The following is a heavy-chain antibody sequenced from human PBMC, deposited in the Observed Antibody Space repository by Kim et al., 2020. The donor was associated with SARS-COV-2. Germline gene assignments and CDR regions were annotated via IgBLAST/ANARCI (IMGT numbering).Heavy chain of an antibody. J-gene: IGHJ6*02. Sequence: GGSLRLSCAASGFTFSNAWMSWVRQAPGKGLEWVGRIKSKTDGGTTDYAAPVKGRFTISRDDSKNTLYLQMNSLKTEDTAVYYCTTAYCSGGSCYDGYYYYGMDVWGQGTTVIVSS. CDR3: TTAYCSGGSCYDGYYYYGMDV. CDR1: GFTFSNAW. V-gene: IGHV3-15*01. CDR2: IKSKTDGGTT. D-gene: IGHD2-15*01.